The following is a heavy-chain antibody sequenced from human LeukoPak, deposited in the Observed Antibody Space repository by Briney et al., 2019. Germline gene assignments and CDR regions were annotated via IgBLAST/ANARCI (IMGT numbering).Heavy chain of an antibody. CDR3: ARDRGGTYVY. D-gene: IGHD1-1*01. CDR2: IYYSGST. J-gene: IGHJ4*02. CDR1: GGSINSSSYY. Sequence: PSETLSLTCTVSGGSINSSSYYWGWIRQPPGKGLEWIGSIYYSGSTYYNPSLKSRVTISVDTSKNQFSLKLSSVTAADTAVYYCARDRGGTYVYWGQGTLVTVSS. V-gene: IGHV4-39*07.